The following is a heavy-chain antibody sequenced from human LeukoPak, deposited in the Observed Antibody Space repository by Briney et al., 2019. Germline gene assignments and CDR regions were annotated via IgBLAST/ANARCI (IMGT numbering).Heavy chain of an antibody. Sequence: SETLSLTCTVSGGSISSYYWSWIRQPPGKGLEWIGYIYYSGSTNYNPSLKSRVTISVDTSKNQFSLKLSSVTAADTAVYYCAASRRSSGYSSSWYIPPADYWGQGTLVTVSS. D-gene: IGHD6-13*01. CDR1: GGSISSYY. CDR3: AASRRSSGYSSSWYIPPADY. CDR2: IYYSGST. J-gene: IGHJ4*02. V-gene: IGHV4-59*08.